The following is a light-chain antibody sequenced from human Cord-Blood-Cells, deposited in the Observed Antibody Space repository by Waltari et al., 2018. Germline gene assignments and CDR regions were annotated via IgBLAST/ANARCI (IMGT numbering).Light chain of an antibody. J-gene: IGKJ5*01. CDR2: AAS. Sequence: DIQMTQPQSSLSASVGARVTIPCRASQSISSYLNWYQQKPGKAPKLLIYAASSLQSGVPSRFSGSGSGTDFTLTISSLQPEDFATYYCQQSYSTPRITFGQGTRLEIK. V-gene: IGKV1-39*01. CDR3: QQSYSTPRIT. CDR1: QSISSY.